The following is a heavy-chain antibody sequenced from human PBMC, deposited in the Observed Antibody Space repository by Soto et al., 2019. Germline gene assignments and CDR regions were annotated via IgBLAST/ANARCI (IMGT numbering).Heavy chain of an antibody. J-gene: IGHJ6*02. D-gene: IGHD6-19*01. CDR2: ISAYNGNT. V-gene: IGHV1-18*01. CDR1: GYTFTSYG. CDR3: AREAGYSSGGGSYYGMDV. Sequence: QVQLVQSGADVKKPGASVKVSCKASGYTFTSYGISWVRQAPGQGLEWMGWISAYNGNTNYAQKLQGRVTMTTDTSTRRAYMEMRSRRSDDTDVYYCAREAGYSSGGGSYYGMDVRGQGTTVTGSS.